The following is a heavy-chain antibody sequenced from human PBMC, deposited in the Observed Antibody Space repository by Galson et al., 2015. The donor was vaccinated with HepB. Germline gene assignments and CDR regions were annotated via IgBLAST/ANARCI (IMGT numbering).Heavy chain of an antibody. V-gene: IGHV3-9*01. Sequence: SLRLSCAASGFTFEDYAMHWVRQVPGKGLEWVSGISWNSDLTGYADSVRGRFTISRDHAMYSLYLQMKSLRAEDTALYYCAQDLTYYYGSGSYFVGMDVWGQGTTVTVSS. J-gene: IGHJ6*02. CDR2: ISWNSDLT. D-gene: IGHD3-10*01. CDR1: GFTFEDYA. CDR3: AQDLTYYYGSGSYFVGMDV.